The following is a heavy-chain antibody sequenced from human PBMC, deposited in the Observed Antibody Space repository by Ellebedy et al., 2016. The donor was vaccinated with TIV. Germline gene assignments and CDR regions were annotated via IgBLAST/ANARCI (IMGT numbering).Heavy chain of an antibody. CDR2: INHRGSA. Sequence: SETLSLTCTVSGGSVSRGSNYWNWIRQPPGRGLEWIGDINHRGSANYNSSLKSPSTISIHTSKNQFSLQLTSVTTADTAMYYCARGPLWSFGSGRSQNWFDPWGQGALVTVSS. CDR3: ARGPLWSFGSGRSQNWFDP. V-gene: IGHV4-61*01. CDR1: GGSVSRGSNY. J-gene: IGHJ5*02. D-gene: IGHD3-10*01.